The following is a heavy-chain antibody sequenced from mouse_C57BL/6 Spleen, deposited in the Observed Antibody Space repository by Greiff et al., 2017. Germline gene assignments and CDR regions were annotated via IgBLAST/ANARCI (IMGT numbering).Heavy chain of an antibody. D-gene: IGHD1-1*01. Sequence: QVQLQQPGAELVKPGASVKLSCKASGYTFTSYWMHWVKQRPGRGLEWIGRIDPKSGGTKYNEKFKSKATLTVDKPSSTAYMQLSSLTSEDSAVYYCARATTVVAPHAMDYWGQGTSVTVSS. CDR2: IDPKSGGT. CDR3: ARATTVVAPHAMDY. V-gene: IGHV1-72*01. CDR1: GYTFTSYW. J-gene: IGHJ4*01.